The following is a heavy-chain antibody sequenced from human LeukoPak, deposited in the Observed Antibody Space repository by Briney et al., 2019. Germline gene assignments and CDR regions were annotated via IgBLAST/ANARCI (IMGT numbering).Heavy chain of an antibody. Sequence: ASVKVSCKASGYTFTSYGISWVRQAPGQGLEWMGWISAYNGNTNYAQKLQGRVTMTTDTSTSTAYMELRSLRSDDTAVYYCAKNHYDRGGYYYYFEFWGQGTLVTVSA. J-gene: IGHJ4*02. CDR3: AKNHYDRGGYYYYFEF. D-gene: IGHD3-22*01. V-gene: IGHV1-18*01. CDR2: ISAYNGNT. CDR1: GYTFTSYG.